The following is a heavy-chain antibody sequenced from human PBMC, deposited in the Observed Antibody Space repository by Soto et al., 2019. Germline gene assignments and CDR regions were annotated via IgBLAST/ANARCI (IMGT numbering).Heavy chain of an antibody. Sequence: LILYCSASVFTFSSYGVHWVRQAPGKGLECVAVISYYGSNKDSADSVKGRFTISRDNSKNTLYLQMNSLRAEDTAVYYCAKDLEAAAGYYGMDVWGQGTTVTVSS. CDR1: VFTFSSYG. CDR2: ISYYGSNK. V-gene: IGHV3-30*18. D-gene: IGHD6-13*01. CDR3: AKDLEAAAGYYGMDV. J-gene: IGHJ6*02.